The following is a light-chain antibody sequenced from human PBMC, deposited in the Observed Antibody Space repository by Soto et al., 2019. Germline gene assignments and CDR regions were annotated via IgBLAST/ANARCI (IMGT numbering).Light chain of an antibody. J-gene: IGKJ4*01. CDR2: GAS. CDR3: QHYGSPLT. Sequence: EIVLTQSPGTLSLSPGGRATLSCRASQSVRSSYLAWYQQRPGQAPRLLIFGASFRATGIPDRFSGSGSGTAFTLTISRLEPEDFAVYYCQHYGSPLTFGGGTKVEIK. CDR1: QSVRSSY. V-gene: IGKV3-20*01.